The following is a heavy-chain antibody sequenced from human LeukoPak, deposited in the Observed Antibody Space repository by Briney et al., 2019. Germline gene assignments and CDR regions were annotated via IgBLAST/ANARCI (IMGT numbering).Heavy chain of an antibody. J-gene: IGHJ4*02. D-gene: IGHD3-16*01. CDR3: ARRVWGGNYDLDY. CDR1: GYTFTRYY. Sequence: ASVTVTCMASGYTFTRYYMHWVRQAPGQGLEWMGWINPNSGGTNYAQKFQGRVTMTRDTSISTAYMELSKLRSDDTAVYYCARRVWGGNYDLDYWGQGTLVTVSS. CDR2: INPNSGGT. V-gene: IGHV1-2*02.